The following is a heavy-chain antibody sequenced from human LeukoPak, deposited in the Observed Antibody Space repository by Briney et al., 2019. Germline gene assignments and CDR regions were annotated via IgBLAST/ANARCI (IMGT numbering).Heavy chain of an antibody. CDR1: GFSFRSYW. Sequence: GGSLRLSCAASGFSFRSYWMHWVRQAPGKGLVWVSRINSDGSTTTYADSVKGRFTISRDNAKNTLYLQMNSLRVEDTAVYYCAKRYYYDSSGYYSELDYWGQGALVTVSS. V-gene: IGHV3-74*01. D-gene: IGHD3-22*01. CDR3: AKRYYYDSSGYYSELDY. CDR2: INSDGSTT. J-gene: IGHJ4*02.